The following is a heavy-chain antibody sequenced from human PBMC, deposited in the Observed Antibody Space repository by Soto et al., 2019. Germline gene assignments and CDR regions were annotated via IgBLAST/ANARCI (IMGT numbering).Heavy chain of an antibody. J-gene: IGHJ5*02. CDR3: ATRLSSTSWDGYDSHTGPFLS. Sequence: PGGSLRLSCAASGFTFSSYAMSWVRQAPGKGLEWVSAISGSGGSTYYADSVKGRFTISRDNSKNTLYLQMNSLRAEDTAVYYCATRLSSTSWDGYDSHTGPFLSWGQGTLVTVSS. CDR1: GFTFSSYA. V-gene: IGHV3-23*01. CDR2: ISGSGGST. D-gene: IGHD2-2*01.